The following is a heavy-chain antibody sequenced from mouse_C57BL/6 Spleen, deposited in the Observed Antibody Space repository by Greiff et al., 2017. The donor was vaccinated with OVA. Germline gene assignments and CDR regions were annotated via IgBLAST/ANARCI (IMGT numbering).Heavy chain of an antibody. CDR1: GFTFSDYG. J-gene: IGHJ3*01. CDR2: ISSGRSTI. CDR3: ARMASD. Sequence: EVKLMESGGGLVKPGGSLKLSCAASGFTFSDYGMHWVRQAPEKGLEWVAYISSGRSTIYYADTVKGRFTISRDNAKNTLFLQMTSLRSEDTAMYYCARMASDWGQGTLVTVSA. V-gene: IGHV5-17*01.